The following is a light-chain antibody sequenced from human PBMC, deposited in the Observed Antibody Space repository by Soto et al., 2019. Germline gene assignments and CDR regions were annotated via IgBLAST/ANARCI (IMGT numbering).Light chain of an antibody. CDR1: QSLLHTNGYNY. V-gene: IGKV2-28*01. CDR2: LGS. Sequence: DIVMTQTPLSLPVTPGEPASISCRSSQSLLHTNGYNYLDWYLQKPGQSPQLLISLGSDRASGVPDRFSGSGSGTEFTLKIRRVEAEDVGVYYCMQALQTPLTFGGGTQVEIK. J-gene: IGKJ4*01. CDR3: MQALQTPLT.